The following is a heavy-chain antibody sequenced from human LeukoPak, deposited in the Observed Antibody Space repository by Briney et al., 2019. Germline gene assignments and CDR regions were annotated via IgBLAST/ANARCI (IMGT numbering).Heavy chain of an antibody. V-gene: IGHV3-74*01. Sequence: GGSLRLSCAASGFTFSSYWMHWVRQAPGKGLVGVSRSNSDGSSTSYADSVKGGFTISRDNAKNTLYLQINSLRAEDTAVYYCARGNAHAFDIWGQGTMVTVSS. D-gene: IGHD1-1*01. J-gene: IGHJ3*02. CDR2: SNSDGSST. CDR3: ARGNAHAFDI. CDR1: GFTFSSYW.